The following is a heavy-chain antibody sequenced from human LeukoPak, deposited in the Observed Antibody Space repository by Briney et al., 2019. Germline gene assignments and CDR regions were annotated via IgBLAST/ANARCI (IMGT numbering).Heavy chain of an antibody. CDR3: ARDGGITTYNWFDP. V-gene: IGHV4-59*01. D-gene: IGHD3-16*01. Sequence: ASETLSLTCTVSGGSISSYYWSWIRQPPGKGLEWIGYIYYSGSTNYNPSLKSRVTISVDTSKNQFSLKLSSVTAADTAVYYCARDGGITTYNWFDPWGQGTLVTVSS. J-gene: IGHJ5*02. CDR2: IYYSGST. CDR1: GGSISSYY.